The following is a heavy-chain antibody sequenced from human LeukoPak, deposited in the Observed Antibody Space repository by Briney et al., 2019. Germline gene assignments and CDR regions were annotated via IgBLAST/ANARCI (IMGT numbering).Heavy chain of an antibody. D-gene: IGHD1-26*01. CDR1: GYIFSDYY. CDR3: ARDTFSSESERELPDFDY. CDR2: INPKSGAA. V-gene: IGHV1-2*02. J-gene: IGHJ4*02. Sequence: ASVKVSCKASGYIFSDYYMHWVRQAPGQGLEWLGWINPKSGAADYAQRFRGRVTMTRDTSINTDYMEMKRVTSDDTAVYYCARDTFSSESERELPDFDYWGQGTLVTVSS.